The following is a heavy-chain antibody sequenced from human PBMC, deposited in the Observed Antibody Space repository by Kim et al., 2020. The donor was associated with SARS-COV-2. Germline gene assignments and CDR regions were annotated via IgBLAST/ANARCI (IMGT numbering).Heavy chain of an antibody. CDR2: ISSSGNKI. CDR1: GFTFSSYE. Sequence: GGSLRLSCVASGFTFSSYEMNWVCQAPGKGLEWVSYISSSGNKIYYAGSEKGRFTLSRDIAKNSLYLKMNSLRAEDSAVYNCAGEKARTSDYWGQGTLVTDSS. V-gene: IGHV3-48*03. J-gene: IGHJ4*02. CDR3: AGEKARTSDY. D-gene: IGHD1-1*01.